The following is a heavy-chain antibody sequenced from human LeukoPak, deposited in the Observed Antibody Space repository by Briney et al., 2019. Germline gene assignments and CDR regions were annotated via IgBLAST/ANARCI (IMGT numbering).Heavy chain of an antibody. Sequence: GGSLRLSCTGSGFIFGGYTMNWVRQAPGKGLEWLSYISPSGSNTFYADSVKGRFTISRDNAKNSVYLQMNSPRAEDTAVYYCAKDPRVYGSLHNLTGYFDYWGQGTLVTVSS. D-gene: IGHD3-10*01. CDR2: ISPSGSNT. CDR1: GFIFGGYT. V-gene: IGHV3-48*01. CDR3: AKDPRVYGSLHNLTGYFDY. J-gene: IGHJ4*02.